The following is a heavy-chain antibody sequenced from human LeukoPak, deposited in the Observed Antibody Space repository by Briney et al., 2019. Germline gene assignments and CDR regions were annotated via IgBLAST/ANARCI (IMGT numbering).Heavy chain of an antibody. D-gene: IGHD3-22*01. CDR2: ISGISGST. CDR3: AKRYYDSSGYRWFDY. V-gene: IGHV3-23*01. CDR1: GFTFSSYA. J-gene: IGHJ4*02. Sequence: PGASLRLSCAASGFTFSSYAMSWVRQAPGKRLEWVSTISGISGSTYYADSVKGRFTISRDNSKNTLYLQMNSLRAEDTAVYYCAKRYYDSSGYRWFDYWGQGTLVTVSS.